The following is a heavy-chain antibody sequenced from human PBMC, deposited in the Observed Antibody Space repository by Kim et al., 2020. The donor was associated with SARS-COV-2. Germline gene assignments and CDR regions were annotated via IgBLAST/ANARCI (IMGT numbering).Heavy chain of an antibody. J-gene: IGHJ6*02. CDR1: EYTFTNYA. Sequence: ASVKVSCKASEYTFTNYAMNWVRQAPGQGLEWMGWINTNTGNPTYAQGFTGRFVFSLHTSVNTAYLQISSLKAEDTAVYYCARDIGGGAWKSFGYYYKGMDVWGQGTTVTVSS. CDR3: ARDIGGGAWKSFGYYYKGMDV. D-gene: IGHD2-21*02. CDR2: INTNTGNP. V-gene: IGHV7-4-1*02.